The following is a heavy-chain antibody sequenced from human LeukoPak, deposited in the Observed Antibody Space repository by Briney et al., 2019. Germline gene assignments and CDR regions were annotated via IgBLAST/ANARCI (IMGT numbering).Heavy chain of an antibody. CDR2: ISWNSGSI. D-gene: IGHD3-22*01. J-gene: IGHJ4*02. CDR1: GFTFDDYA. Sequence: PGGSLRLSCAASGFTFDDYAMHWVRQAPGKGLEWVSGISWNSGSIGYADSVKGRFTTSRDNAKNSLYLQMNSLRAEDTALYYCAKDNYYDSSGHIFDYWGQGTLVTVSS. V-gene: IGHV3-9*01. CDR3: AKDNYYDSSGHIFDY.